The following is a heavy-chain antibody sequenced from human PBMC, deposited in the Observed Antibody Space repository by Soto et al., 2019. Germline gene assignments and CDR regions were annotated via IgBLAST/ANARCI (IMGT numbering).Heavy chain of an antibody. J-gene: IGHJ6*02. CDR3: ARGGEPLGYYFLDV. Sequence: QVQLQESGPGLLKASETLSLTCSVSGGSVRSGTHSWNWIRQPPGRGLEWLGYMYYTGVTNYTPSLNSRFSRSVHTYKHQSTLKLTSLTAADTAVYYCARGGEPLGYYFLDVWCHGNTVNVSS. CDR1: GGSVRSGTHS. CDR2: MYYTGVT. D-gene: IGHD3-3*01. V-gene: IGHV4-61*01.